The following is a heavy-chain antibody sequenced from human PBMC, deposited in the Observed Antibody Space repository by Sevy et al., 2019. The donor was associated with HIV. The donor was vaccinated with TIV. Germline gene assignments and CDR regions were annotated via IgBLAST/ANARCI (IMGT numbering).Heavy chain of an antibody. Sequence: ASVKVSCKASGGTFSRYAISWVRQAPGQGLEWMGGIIPIFGTANYAQKFQGRVTITADESTSTAYMELSSLRSEDTAVYYCARDSQVAARRGTFDYWGQGTLVTVSS. V-gene: IGHV1-69*13. CDR3: ARDSQVAARRGTFDY. CDR2: IIPIFGTA. D-gene: IGHD6-6*01. J-gene: IGHJ4*02. CDR1: GGTFSRYA.